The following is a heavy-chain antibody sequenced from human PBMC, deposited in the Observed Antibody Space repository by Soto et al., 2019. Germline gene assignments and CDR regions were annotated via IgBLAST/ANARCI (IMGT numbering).Heavy chain of an antibody. J-gene: IGHJ1*01. CDR2: IWYDGSNK. CDR1: GVTFSSYG. D-gene: IGHD3-22*01. CDR3: PRNSDHDSSGYPDGYFQH. V-gene: IGHV3-33*01. Sequence: QVQLVESGGGVVQPGRSLRLSCAGSGVTFSSYGMHWVRQAPGKGLEWVAVIWYDGSNKYYADSAKGRFTISRDNSKTPLYRQTNRLRAEETAEYYCPRNSDHDSSGYPDGYFQHWGQGTLVTVSS.